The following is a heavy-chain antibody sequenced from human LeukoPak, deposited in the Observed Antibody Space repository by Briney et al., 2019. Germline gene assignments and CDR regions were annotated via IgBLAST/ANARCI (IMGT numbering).Heavy chain of an antibody. CDR3: ARGLSYGWTNFDY. V-gene: IGHV4-39*07. J-gene: IGHJ4*02. CDR2: INHSGST. Sequence: SETLSLTCTVSGGSISSGDYYWSWIRQPPGKGLEWIGEINHSGSTNYNPSLKSRVTISVDTSKNQFSLKLSSVTAADTAVYYCARGLSYGWTNFDYWGQGTLVTVSS. D-gene: IGHD5-18*01. CDR1: GGSISSGDYY.